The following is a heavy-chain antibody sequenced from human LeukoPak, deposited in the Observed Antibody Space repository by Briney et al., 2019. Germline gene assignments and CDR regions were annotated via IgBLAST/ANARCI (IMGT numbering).Heavy chain of an antibody. CDR1: GFTFSSYA. CDR3: ARAWTYDFWSGYLAY. J-gene: IGHJ4*02. V-gene: IGHV3-30*01. D-gene: IGHD3-3*01. CDR2: ISYDGSNK. Sequence: PGRSLRLSCAASGFTFSSYAMHWVRQTPGKGLEWVAVISYDGSNKYYADSVKGRFTISRDNSKNTLYLQMNSQRAEDTAVYYCARAWTYDFWSGYLAYWGQGTLVTVSS.